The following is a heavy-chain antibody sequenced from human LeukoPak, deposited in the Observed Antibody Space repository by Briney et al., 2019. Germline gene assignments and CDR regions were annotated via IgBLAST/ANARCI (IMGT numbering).Heavy chain of an antibody. CDR1: GGSFSGYY. J-gene: IGHJ4*02. Sequence: SETLSLTCAVYGGSFSGYYWSWIRQPPGKGLEWIGEINHSGSTNYNPSLKSRVTISVDTSKNQFSLKLSSVTAAYTAVYYCAWVRVYGSGLDYWGQGTLVTVSS. CDR2: INHSGST. V-gene: IGHV4-34*01. CDR3: AWVRVYGSGLDY. D-gene: IGHD3-10*01.